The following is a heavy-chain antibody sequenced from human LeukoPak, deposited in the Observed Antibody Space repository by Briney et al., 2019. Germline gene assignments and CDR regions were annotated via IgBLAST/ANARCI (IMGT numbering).Heavy chain of an antibody. Sequence: GGSLRLYCVASGFTFVNYAMRWVRQAPGKGLEWVSSIGPAGTAYYADSVRGRFTVSRDNSKNTLYLQMNSLRAEDTATYYCAKGFSNPFYYFDYWGQGALVTVSS. D-gene: IGHD2-8*01. CDR1: GFTFVNYA. J-gene: IGHJ4*02. CDR2: IGPAGTA. V-gene: IGHV3-23*01. CDR3: AKGFSNPFYYFDY.